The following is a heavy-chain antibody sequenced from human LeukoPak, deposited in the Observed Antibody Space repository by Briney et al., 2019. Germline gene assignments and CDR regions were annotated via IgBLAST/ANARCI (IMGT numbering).Heavy chain of an antibody. V-gene: IGHV3-53*01. J-gene: IGHJ4*02. Sequence: GGSLRLSCAASGFPLSSYSMNWVRQAPGKGLEWVSVIYSGGSTYFADSVKGRFTVSRDNSKNTLYLQMTNLRAEDTAVYYCARGPGAAIPGYFDYWGQGTLVTVSS. D-gene: IGHD2-2*02. CDR1: GFPLSSYS. CDR3: ARGPGAAIPGYFDY. CDR2: IYSGGST.